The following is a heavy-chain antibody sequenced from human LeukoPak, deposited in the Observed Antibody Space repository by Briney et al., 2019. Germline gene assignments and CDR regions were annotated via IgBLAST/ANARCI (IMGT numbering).Heavy chain of an antibody. CDR3: ASNGYDSSGYYSD. CDR2: IYCSGST. V-gene: IGHV4-39*01. Sequence: SETLSLTCTVSGGSISSSSYYWGWIRQPPGKGLEWIGSIYCSGSTYYNPSLKSRVTISVDTSKNQFSLKLSSVTAADTAVYYCASNGYDSSGYYSDWGQGTLVTVSS. D-gene: IGHD3-22*01. J-gene: IGHJ4*02. CDR1: GGSISSSSYY.